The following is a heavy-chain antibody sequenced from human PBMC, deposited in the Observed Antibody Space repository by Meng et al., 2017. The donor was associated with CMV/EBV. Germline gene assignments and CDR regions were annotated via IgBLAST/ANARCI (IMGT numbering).Heavy chain of an antibody. D-gene: IGHD3-10*01. CDR2: IKQDGSEK. CDR1: GFTFSSYW. J-gene: IGHJ6*02. CDR3: ARDGDGSGSYVGMDV. V-gene: IGHV3-7*01. Sequence: GESLKISCAASGFTFSSYWMSWVHQAPGKGLEWVANIKQDGSEKYYVDSVKGRFTISRDNAKNSLYLQMNSLRAEDTAVYYCARDGDGSGSYVGMDVWGQGTTVTVSS.